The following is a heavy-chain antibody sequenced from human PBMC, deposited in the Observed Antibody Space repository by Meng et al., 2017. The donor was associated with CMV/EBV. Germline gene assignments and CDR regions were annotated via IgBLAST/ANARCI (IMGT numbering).Heavy chain of an antibody. V-gene: IGHV4-39*01. D-gene: IGHD4-11*01. CDR1: GGSISSSSYY. CDR2: IYYSGST. J-gene: IGHJ6*02. Sequence: SETLSLTCTVSGGSISSSSYYWGWIRQPPGKGLEWIGSIYYSGSTYYNPSLKSRVTISVDTSKNQFSLKLSSVTAADTAVYYCARNDYTGSGYYGMDVWGQGTTVTVSS. CDR3: ARNDYTGSGYYGMDV.